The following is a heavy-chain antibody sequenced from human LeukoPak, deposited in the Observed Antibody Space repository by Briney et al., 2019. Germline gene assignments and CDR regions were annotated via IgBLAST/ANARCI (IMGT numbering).Heavy chain of an antibody. J-gene: IGHJ4*02. Sequence: GGSLRLSCAASGFTFNFFGMHWVRQAPGKGLEWVAVIWYDGSDKFYADSVKGRFTISRDNAKNSLYLQMNSLRAEDTAAYYCAKGKDSVAGATNDYWGQGTLVTVSS. CDR1: GFTFNFFG. CDR3: AKGKDSVAGATNDY. CDR2: IWYDGSDK. D-gene: IGHD6-19*01. V-gene: IGHV3-33*03.